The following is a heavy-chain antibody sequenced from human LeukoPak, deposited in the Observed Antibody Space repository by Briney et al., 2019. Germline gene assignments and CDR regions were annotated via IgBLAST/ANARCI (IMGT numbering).Heavy chain of an antibody. J-gene: IGHJ4*02. CDR3: AIEVFYDSSGYSDY. D-gene: IGHD3-22*01. V-gene: IGHV1-24*01. CDR1: GYTLTELS. CDR2: FDPEDGET. Sequence: ASVKVSCNVSGYTLTELSMHWVRQAPGKGLEWMGGFDPEDGETIYAQKFQGRVTMTEDTSTDTANMELSSLRSEDTAVYYCAIEVFYDSSGYSDYWGQGTLVTVSS.